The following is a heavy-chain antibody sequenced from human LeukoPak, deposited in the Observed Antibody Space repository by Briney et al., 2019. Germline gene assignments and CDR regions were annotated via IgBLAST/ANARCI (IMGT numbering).Heavy chain of an antibody. D-gene: IGHD1-1*01. CDR3: ARGPNWNDVDY. V-gene: IGHV4-34*01. Sequence: SETLSLTCAVYGGSFSGYYWSWIRQPPGKGLEWIGEINHSGSTTYNPSLKSRVTISIDTSKSQFSLKLSSVTAADTAVYYCARGPNWNDVDYWGQGTLVTVSS. J-gene: IGHJ4*02. CDR1: GGSFSGYY. CDR2: INHSGST.